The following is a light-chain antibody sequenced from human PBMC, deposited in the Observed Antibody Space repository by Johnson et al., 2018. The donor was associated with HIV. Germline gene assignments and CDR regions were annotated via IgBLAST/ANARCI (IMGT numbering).Light chain of an antibody. J-gene: IGLJ1*01. Sequence: QSVLTQPPSVSAAPGQKVTISCSGSRSNIGNNYVSWYQQFPGTAPKLLISNNDKRPSGIPDRFSGSRSGTSATLGLTGLQTGDEANNYCGTWDGGLSIYVFGTGTEVTVL. CDR1: RSNIGNNY. CDR3: GTWDGGLSIYV. V-gene: IGLV1-51*01. CDR2: NND.